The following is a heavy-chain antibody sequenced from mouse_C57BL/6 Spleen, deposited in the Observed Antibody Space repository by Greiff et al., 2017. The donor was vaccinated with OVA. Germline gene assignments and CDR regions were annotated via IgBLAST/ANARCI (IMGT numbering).Heavy chain of an antibody. CDR3: ARWDRYGSSYRGWYFDV. V-gene: IGHV1-26*01. CDR2: INPNNGGT. J-gene: IGHJ1*03. Sequence: EVQLQQSGPELVKPGASVKISCKASGYTFTDYYMNWVKQSHGKSLEWIGDINPNNGGTSYNQKFKGKATLTVDKSSSTAYRELRSLTSEDSAVYYCARWDRYGSSYRGWYFDVWGTGTTVTVSS. CDR1: GYTFTDYY. D-gene: IGHD1-1*01.